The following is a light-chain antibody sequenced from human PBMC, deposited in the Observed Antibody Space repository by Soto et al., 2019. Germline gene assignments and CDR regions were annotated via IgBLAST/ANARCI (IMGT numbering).Light chain of an antibody. Sequence: IVLTQSPATLSVSPGEGATLACRASQRVXSKFGWYQQKPGQAPRVLXDCASTRATGSPARLSGSGSGTEFTLTINSLQSEDFAVYYCQQYKTGPRTFGQGTKVDIK. J-gene: IGKJ1*01. V-gene: IGKV3-15*01. CDR2: CAS. CDR1: QRVXSK. CDR3: QQYKTGPRT.